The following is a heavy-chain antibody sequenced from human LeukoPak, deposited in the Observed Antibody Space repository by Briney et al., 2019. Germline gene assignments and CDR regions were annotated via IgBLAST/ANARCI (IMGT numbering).Heavy chain of an antibody. CDR2: ISGSGGST. CDR3: AKRAYYYDSSGYYSGAFDI. D-gene: IGHD3-22*01. Sequence: PGGSLRLSCAASGFTFSSYAMSWVRQAPEKGLKWVSAISGSGGSTYYADSVKGRFAISRDNSKNTLYLQMSSLRVEDTAVYYCAKRAYYYDSSGYYSGAFDIWGQGTMVIASS. V-gene: IGHV3-23*01. J-gene: IGHJ3*02. CDR1: GFTFSSYA.